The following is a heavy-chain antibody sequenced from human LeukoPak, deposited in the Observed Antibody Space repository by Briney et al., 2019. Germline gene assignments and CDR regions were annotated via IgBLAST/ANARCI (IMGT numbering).Heavy chain of an antibody. CDR3: AKDRMPQDIVVVVAASDY. V-gene: IGHV3-30*02. CDR1: GFTFSSYG. CDR2: IRYDGSNK. Sequence: GGSLRLSCAASGFTFSSYGMHWVRQAPGKGLEWVAFIRYDGSNKYYADSVKGRFTISRANSKNTLYLQMNSLRAEDTAVYYCAKDRMPQDIVVVVAASDYWGQGTLVTVSS. J-gene: IGHJ4*02. D-gene: IGHD2-15*01.